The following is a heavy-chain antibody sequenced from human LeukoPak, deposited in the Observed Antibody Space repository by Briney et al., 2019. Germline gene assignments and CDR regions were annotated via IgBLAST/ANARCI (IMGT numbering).Heavy chain of an antibody. CDR1: GYSISSGYY. CDR2: VYHSGSI. Sequence: SETLSLTCAVSGYSISSGYYWGWIRQPPGKGLEWIGSVYHSGSIYYNPSLKSRITISVDTSKNQFSLKLRSVTASDRAVHSCVRPVGLRITKRYDALRIWGRGTMVTVSS. V-gene: IGHV4-38-2*01. CDR3: VRPVGLRITKRYDALRI. D-gene: IGHD3-10*01. J-gene: IGHJ3*02.